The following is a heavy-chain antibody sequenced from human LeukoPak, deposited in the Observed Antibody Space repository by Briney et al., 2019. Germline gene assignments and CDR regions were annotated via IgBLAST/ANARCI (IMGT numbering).Heavy chain of an antibody. CDR2: MSFDGTHI. CDR3: ARCSGYGMDV. Sequence: GGSLRPSCAASGFTFSSYAMHWVRQAPGKGLEWVAVMSFDGTHIYYADSVKGRFTISRDNSKNTLNLQMNSLRAEDTAVYYCARCSGYGMDVWGQGTTVTVSS. V-gene: IGHV3-30-3*01. D-gene: IGHD3-10*02. CDR1: GFTFSSYA. J-gene: IGHJ6*02.